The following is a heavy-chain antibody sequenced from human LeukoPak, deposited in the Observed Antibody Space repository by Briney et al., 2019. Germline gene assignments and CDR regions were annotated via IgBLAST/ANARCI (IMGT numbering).Heavy chain of an antibody. CDR1: GYTFTSYA. V-gene: IGHV1-3*01. J-gene: IGHJ4*02. CDR3: ARDRDNLIFDY. CDR2: INDGNGNT. D-gene: IGHD3-9*01. Sequence: GASVKVSFKCSGYTFTSYAMHWLRQAPGQRLEGMGWINDGNGNTKYSQKFQGRVTITRDTSASTAYMELSSLRSEDTAVYYCARDRDNLIFDYWGQGTLVTVSS.